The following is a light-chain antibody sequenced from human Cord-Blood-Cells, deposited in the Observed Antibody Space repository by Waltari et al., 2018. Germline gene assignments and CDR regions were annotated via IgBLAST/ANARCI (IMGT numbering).Light chain of an antibody. J-gene: IGKJ2*01. V-gene: IGKV4-1*01. CDR2: WAS. Sequence: DIVMTQSPDSLAVSLGERATINCKPSQSVLYSSNNKNYLAWYQQKPGQPPKLLIYWASTRESGVPERFSGSGSGTDFTLTISSLQAEDVAVYYCQQYYSTPYTFGQGTKLEIK. CDR1: QSVLYSSNNKNY. CDR3: QQYYSTPYT.